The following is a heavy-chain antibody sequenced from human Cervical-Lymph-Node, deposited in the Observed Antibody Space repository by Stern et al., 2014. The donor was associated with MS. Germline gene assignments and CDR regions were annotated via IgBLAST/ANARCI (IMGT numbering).Heavy chain of an antibody. CDR3: VRVSSTENIHLH. CDR2: INPDSDKK. J-gene: IGHJ4*02. D-gene: IGHD2/OR15-2a*01. V-gene: IGHV1-8*01. Sequence: QVQLGQSGAEVKNPGASVKVSCEASGYTFTSFDINWVRQATGQGLEWMGWINPDSDKKGYAQNFQGRLTLTRDTSINTAYLELGSLRSEDTAVYYCVRVSSTENIHLHWGQGTLVTVSS. CDR1: GYTFTSFD.